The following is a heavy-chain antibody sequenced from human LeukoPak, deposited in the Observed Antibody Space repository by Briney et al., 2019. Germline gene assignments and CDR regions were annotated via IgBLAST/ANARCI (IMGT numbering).Heavy chain of an antibody. CDR2: IYYSGST. Sequence: PSQTLSLTCTVSGGSISSGDYYWSWIRQPPGKGLEWIGYIYYSGSTYYNPSLKSRVTISVDTSKNQFSLNLNSVAAADTAVYYCVAGPNFGTFDYWGQGTLVTVSS. J-gene: IGHJ4*02. CDR3: VAGPNFGTFDY. D-gene: IGHD3-16*01. CDR1: GGSISSGDYY. V-gene: IGHV4-30-4*01.